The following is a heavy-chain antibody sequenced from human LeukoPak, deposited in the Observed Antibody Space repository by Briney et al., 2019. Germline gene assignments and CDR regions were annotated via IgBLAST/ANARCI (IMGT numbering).Heavy chain of an antibody. CDR2: IIPICGTA. V-gene: IGHV1-69*01. CDR3: ARAHLGGDYDILTGPYSPAGDYGMDV. J-gene: IGHJ6*04. CDR1: GGTFSSYA. D-gene: IGHD3-9*01. Sequence: SVKVSCKASGGTFSSYAISWVRQAPGQGLEWMGGIIPICGTANYAQKFQGRVTITADESTSTAYMELSSLRSEDTAVYYCARAHLGGDYDILTGPYSPAGDYGMDVWGKGTTVTVSS.